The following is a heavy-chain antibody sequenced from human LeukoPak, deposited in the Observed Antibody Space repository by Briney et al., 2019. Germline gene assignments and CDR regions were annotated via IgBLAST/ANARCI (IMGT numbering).Heavy chain of an antibody. J-gene: IGHJ4*02. Sequence: ASVKVSCKASGYTFTGCYMHWVRQAPGQGLEWMGWINPNSGGTNYAQKFQGRVTMTRDTSISTAYMELSRLRSDDTAVYYCARVYYYDSSGYYYAYWGQGTLVTVSS. D-gene: IGHD3-22*01. CDR3: ARVYYYDSSGYYYAY. CDR1: GYTFTGCY. V-gene: IGHV1-2*02. CDR2: INPNSGGT.